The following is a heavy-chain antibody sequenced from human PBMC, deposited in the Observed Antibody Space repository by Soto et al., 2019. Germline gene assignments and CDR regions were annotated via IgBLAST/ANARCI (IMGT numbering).Heavy chain of an antibody. CDR1: GFTFSRYG. V-gene: IGHV3-30*18. J-gene: IGHJ4*02. CDR2: ISYDGSNK. CDR3: AKGPGYRSSWTPYFDY. D-gene: IGHD6-13*01. Sequence: GGSLRLSCAPSGFTFSRYGMHWVRQAPGKGLEWVAVISYDGSNKYYADSVKGRFTISRDNSKNTLYLQMNSLRAEDTAVYYCAKGPGYRSSWTPYFDYWGQGTLVTVSS.